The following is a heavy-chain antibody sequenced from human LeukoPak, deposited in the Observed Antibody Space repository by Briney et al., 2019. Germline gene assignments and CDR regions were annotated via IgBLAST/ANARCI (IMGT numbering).Heavy chain of an antibody. J-gene: IGHJ4*02. CDR3: ARERLIAGATVFDY. Sequence: PSETLSLTRTVSGDSLSRHYWSWIRQPPGKGLEWIGCIYCSGSTSYNPSLKSRVTISVDTSNNQFSLKLTSLTAADTAVYFCARERLIAGATVFDYWGQGTLVTVSS. CDR1: GDSLSRHY. D-gene: IGHD1-26*01. CDR2: IYCSGST. V-gene: IGHV4-59*11.